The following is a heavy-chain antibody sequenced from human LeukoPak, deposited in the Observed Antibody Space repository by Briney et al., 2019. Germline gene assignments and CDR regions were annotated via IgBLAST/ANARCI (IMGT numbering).Heavy chain of an antibody. CDR3: AKDHGSSDWYYFDY. J-gene: IGHJ4*02. Sequence: GGSLRLSCAASGFTFSSYAMRWVRQAPGKGLEWVAFIHYDGSNNYYADSVKGRFTISRDNSKNTLYLQMNTLRADDTAVYYCAKDHGSSDWYYFDYWGQGTLVTVSS. CDR1: GFTFSSYA. V-gene: IGHV3-30*02. CDR2: IHYDGSNN. D-gene: IGHD6-13*01.